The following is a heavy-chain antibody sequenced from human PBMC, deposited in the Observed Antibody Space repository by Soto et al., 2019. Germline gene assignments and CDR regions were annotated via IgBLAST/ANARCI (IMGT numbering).Heavy chain of an antibody. CDR3: AREGLVLVPTTVNSDYYYAMDV. V-gene: IGHV1-69*13. CDR2: IIPRSAKS. D-gene: IGHD2-2*01. J-gene: IGHJ6*02. Sequence: GASVKVSCKASGDTFSTYTITWMRQAPGRGLEWVGVIIPRSAKSNYAQKFQGRVTITADESTSTAYMELSSLRSEDTAVYYCAREGLVLVPTTVNSDYYYAMDVWGQGTPVTVYS. CDR1: GDTFSTYT.